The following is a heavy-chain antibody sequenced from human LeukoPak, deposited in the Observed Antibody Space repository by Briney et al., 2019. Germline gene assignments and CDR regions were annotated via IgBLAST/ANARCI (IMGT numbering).Heavy chain of an antibody. CDR1: GFTFSNYA. V-gene: IGHV3-23*01. Sequence: GGSLRLSCVASGFTFSNYAMNWVRQAPGKGLEWVSGVSGSGDNTYYADSVKGRFTISRDNSKNTLYLQMNSLRAEDTAVYFCAKDRTYGSGNCFDYWGQGTLVTVSS. CDR2: VSGSGDNT. J-gene: IGHJ4*02. CDR3: AKDRTYGSGNCFDY. D-gene: IGHD3-10*01.